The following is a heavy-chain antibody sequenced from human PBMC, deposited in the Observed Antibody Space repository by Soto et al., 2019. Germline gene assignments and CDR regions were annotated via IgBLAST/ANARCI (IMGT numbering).Heavy chain of an antibody. Sequence: GGSLRLSCAASGFTFSSYAMSWVRQAPGKGLEWVSAISGSGGSTYYADSVKGRFTISRDNSKNTLYLQMNSLRAEDTAVYYCANLVWDVNRLTYGWFAPWGQGTLVTVSS. CDR2: ISGSGGST. CDR3: ANLVWDVNRLTYGWFAP. J-gene: IGHJ5*02. V-gene: IGHV3-23*01. D-gene: IGHD3-16*01. CDR1: GFTFSSYA.